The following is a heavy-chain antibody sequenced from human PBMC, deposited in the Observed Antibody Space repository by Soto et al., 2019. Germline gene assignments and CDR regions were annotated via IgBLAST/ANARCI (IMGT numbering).Heavy chain of an antibody. V-gene: IGHV3-23*01. D-gene: IGHD1-26*01. CDR2: ISGSGGST. CDR1: GFTFSSYA. CDR3: ARRGSGSYYDY. J-gene: IGHJ4*02. Sequence: GVSLRLSCAASGFTFSSYAMRWVRQAPGKGLEWVSAISGSGGSTYYADSVKGRFTISRDNSKNTLYLQMNSLRAEDTAVYYCARRGSGSYYDYWGQGTLVNVSS.